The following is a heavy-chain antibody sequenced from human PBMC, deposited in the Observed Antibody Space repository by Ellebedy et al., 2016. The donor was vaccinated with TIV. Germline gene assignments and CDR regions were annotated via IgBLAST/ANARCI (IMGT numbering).Heavy chain of an antibody. CDR1: GGSVSSGSYY. J-gene: IGHJ6*02. V-gene: IGHV4-61*01. Sequence: GSLRLXCTVSGGSVSSGSYYWSWIRQPPGKGLEWIGYIYYSGSTNYNPSLKSRVTISVDTSKNQFSLKLSSVTAADTAVYYCARGGDYGDYVQLGEDYYGMDVWGQGTTVTVSS. CDR3: ARGGDYGDYVQLGEDYYGMDV. D-gene: IGHD4-17*01. CDR2: IYYSGST.